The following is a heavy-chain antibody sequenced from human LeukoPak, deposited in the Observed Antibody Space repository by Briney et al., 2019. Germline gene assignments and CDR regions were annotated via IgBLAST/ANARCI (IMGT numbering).Heavy chain of an antibody. CDR3: ATVGVVGDTAMVPHFDY. D-gene: IGHD5-18*01. CDR1: GYTLTELS. V-gene: IGHV1-24*01. Sequence: ASVKVSFKVSGYTLTELSMHWVRQAPGKGLEWMGGFHPEDGETIYAQKFQGRVTMTEDTSTDTAYMELSSLRSEDTAVYYCATVGVVGDTAMVPHFDYWGQGTLVTVSS. J-gene: IGHJ4*02. CDR2: FHPEDGET.